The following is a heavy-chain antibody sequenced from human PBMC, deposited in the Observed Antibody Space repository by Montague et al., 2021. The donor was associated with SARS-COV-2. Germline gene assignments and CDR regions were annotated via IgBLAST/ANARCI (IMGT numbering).Heavy chain of an antibody. CDR1: GGSISGGSYY. V-gene: IGHV4-61*02. CDR2: IYTSGST. D-gene: IGHD6-13*01. Sequence: TLSLTCTVSGGSISGGSYYWSWIRQPAGKGLEWIGRIYTSGSTNYNPSLKSRVTISVDTSKNQFSLKLSSVTAADTAVYYRASGIAATYYYYMDVWGKGTTVTVSS. J-gene: IGHJ6*03. CDR3: ASGIAATYYYYMDV.